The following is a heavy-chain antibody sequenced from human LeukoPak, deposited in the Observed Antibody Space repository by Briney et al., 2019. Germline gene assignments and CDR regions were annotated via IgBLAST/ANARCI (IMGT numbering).Heavy chain of an antibody. CDR1: GGSISSSSYY. CDR3: ARLPLGATGLYFDY. CDR2: IYYSGST. V-gene: IGHV4-39*01. Sequence: SETLSLTCTVSGGSISSSSYYWGWLRQPPGKGLEWIGSIYYSGSTYYNPSLKSRVTISVDTSKNQFSLKLSSVTAADTAVYYCARLPLGATGLYFDYWGQGTLVTVSS. D-gene: IGHD1-26*01. J-gene: IGHJ4*02.